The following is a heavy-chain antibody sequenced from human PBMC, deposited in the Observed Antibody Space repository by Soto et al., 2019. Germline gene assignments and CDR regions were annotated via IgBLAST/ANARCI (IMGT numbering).Heavy chain of an antibody. Sequence: GGSLRLSCAASGFTFSSYAMSWVRQAPGKGLEWVSAISGSGGSTYYADSVKGRFTISRDNSKNTLYLQMNSLRAEDTAVYYCAKDSLLWFGELSRPDAFDIWGQGTMVTVSS. V-gene: IGHV3-23*01. CDR2: ISGSGGST. CDR3: AKDSLLWFGELSRPDAFDI. J-gene: IGHJ3*02. CDR1: GFTFSSYA. D-gene: IGHD3-10*01.